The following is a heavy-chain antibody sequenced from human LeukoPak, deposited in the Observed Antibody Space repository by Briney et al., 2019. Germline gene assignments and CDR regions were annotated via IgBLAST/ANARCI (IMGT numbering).Heavy chain of an antibody. D-gene: IGHD1-26*01. J-gene: IGHJ3*02. V-gene: IGHV4-34*01. CDR1: GGSFSSNY. CDR2: INHSGNT. CDR3: ARAVFLQQGFFTVGPTGRRTFDI. Sequence: SETLSLTCAVYGGSFSSNYWTWIRQPPGKGLEWIGQINHSGNTNCNPSLKSRVTISVDPSKSQFSLKLSSVTAADTAVYYCARAVFLQQGFFTVGPTGRRTFDIWGQGTMVTVSS.